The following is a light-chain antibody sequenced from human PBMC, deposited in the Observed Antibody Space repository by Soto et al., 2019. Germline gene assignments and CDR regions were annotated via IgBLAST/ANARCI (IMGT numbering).Light chain of an antibody. CDR3: SSYTSSSIV. J-gene: IGLJ1*01. V-gene: IGLV2-14*01. CDR2: DVS. CDR1: SSDVGGYNY. Sequence: QSVLTQPASVSGSPGQSITISCTGTSSDVGGYNYVSWYQQHPGKAPKLMVYDVSNRPSGVSNRFSGSKSGNTASLTISGLQAEDEADYHCSSYTSSSIVFGTGTKLTVL.